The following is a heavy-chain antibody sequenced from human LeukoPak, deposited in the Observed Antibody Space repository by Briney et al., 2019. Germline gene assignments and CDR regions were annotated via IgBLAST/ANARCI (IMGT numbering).Heavy chain of an antibody. V-gene: IGHV4-39*07. CDR2: IYYSGST. D-gene: IGHD3-3*01. CDR1: GGSISSSSYY. Sequence: SETLSLTCTVSGGSISSSSYYWGWIRQPPGKGLEWIGSIYYSGSTYYNPSLKSRVTISVDTSKNQFSLKLSSVTAADTAVYYCAREERITIFGVVRSTYYDILTGHPDAFDIWAKGQWSPSLQ. J-gene: IGHJ3*02. CDR3: AREERITIFGVVRSTYYDILTGHPDAFDI.